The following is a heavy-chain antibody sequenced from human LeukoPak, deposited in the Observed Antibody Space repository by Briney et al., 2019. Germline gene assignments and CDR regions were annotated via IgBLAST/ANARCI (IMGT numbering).Heavy chain of an antibody. J-gene: IGHJ5*02. CDR3: ARAVAGSRRWFDP. Sequence: SETLSLTCTVSGGSISSSSYYWSWIRQPAGKGLEWIGRIYTSGSTNYNPSLKSRVTISVDTSKNQFSLKLSSVTAADTAVYYCARAVAGSRRWFDPWGQGTLVTVSS. CDR2: IYTSGST. V-gene: IGHV4-61*02. CDR1: GGSISSSSYY. D-gene: IGHD6-19*01.